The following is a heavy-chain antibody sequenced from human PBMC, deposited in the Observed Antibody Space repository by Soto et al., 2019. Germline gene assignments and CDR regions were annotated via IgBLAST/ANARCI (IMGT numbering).Heavy chain of an antibody. CDR3: AKVRGDYFDY. CDR1: GFTFSSYG. Sequence: QVQLVESGGGVVQPGRSLRLSCAASGFTFSSYGMHWVRQAPGKGLEWVAVISYDGSNKYYADSVKGRFTISRDNSKNTLYLQMNSLRAEDTAVYYCAKVRGDYFDYWGQGTLVTVSS. CDR2: ISYDGSNK. J-gene: IGHJ4*02. V-gene: IGHV3-30*18. D-gene: IGHD3-10*01.